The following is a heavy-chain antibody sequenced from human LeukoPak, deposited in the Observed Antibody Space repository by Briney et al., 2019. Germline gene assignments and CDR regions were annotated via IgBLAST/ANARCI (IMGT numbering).Heavy chain of an antibody. CDR3: AKVGHSSSWYWANYGMDV. D-gene: IGHD6-13*01. J-gene: IGHJ6*02. Sequence: PGRSLRLSCAASGFTFDDYAMHWVRQAPGKGLEWVSGISWNSCSIGYADSVKGRFTISRDNAKNSLYLQMNSLRAEDTALYYCAKVGHSSSWYWANYGMDVWGQGTTVTVSS. CDR2: ISWNSCSI. V-gene: IGHV3-9*01. CDR1: GFTFDDYA.